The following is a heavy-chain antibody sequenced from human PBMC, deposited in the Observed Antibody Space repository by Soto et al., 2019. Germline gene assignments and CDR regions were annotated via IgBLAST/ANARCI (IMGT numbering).Heavy chain of an antibody. J-gene: IGHJ6*03. D-gene: IGHD6-13*01. Sequence: GASVKVSCKASGYTFTGYYMHWVRQAPGQRREWMGWINPNSGGTNYAQKFQGWVTMTRDTSISTAYMELSRLRSDDTAVYYCARGLTGGAAGYYYYYMDVWGKGTTVTVSS. CDR2: INPNSGGT. V-gene: IGHV1-2*04. CDR3: ARGLTGGAAGYYYYYMDV. CDR1: GYTFTGYY.